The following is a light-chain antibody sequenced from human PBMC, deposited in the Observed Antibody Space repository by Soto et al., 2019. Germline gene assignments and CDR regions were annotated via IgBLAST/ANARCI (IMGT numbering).Light chain of an antibody. J-gene: IGKJ3*01. CDR1: QSVSRSY. CDR3: QQDYNLPT. CDR2: GAS. V-gene: IGKV3D-7*01. Sequence: PGDRVTLSCRASQSVSRSYLTWYQQKPGQAPRLLIYGASTRATSIPARFSGSGSGTDFTLTISSLQPEDFAVYYCQQDYNLPTFGPGTKVDIK.